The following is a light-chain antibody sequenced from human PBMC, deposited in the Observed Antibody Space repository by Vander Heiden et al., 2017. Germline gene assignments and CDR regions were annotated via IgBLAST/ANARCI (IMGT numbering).Light chain of an antibody. CDR3: QAWDSSIWV. Sequence: SYQLTQPPSGSVSPGQTASITCSGDKLGDKYACWYQQKPGQSPVLVIYQDSKRPSGIPERFSGSNSGNTATLTISGTQAMDEADYYCQAWDSSIWVFGGGTKLTVL. V-gene: IGLV3-1*01. J-gene: IGLJ3*02. CDR2: QDS. CDR1: KLGDKY.